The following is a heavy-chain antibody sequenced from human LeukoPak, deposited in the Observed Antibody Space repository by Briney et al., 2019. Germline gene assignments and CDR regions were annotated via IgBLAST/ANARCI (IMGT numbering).Heavy chain of an antibody. V-gene: IGHV4-59*01. J-gene: IGHJ5*02. Sequence: SETLSLTCTVSGGSISSYYWSWIRQPPGKGLEWIGYIYYSGSTNYNPSLKSRVTISVDTSKNQFSLKLSSVTAADTAVYYCARDYPLYRWFDPWGQGTLVTVSS. CDR1: GGSISSYY. CDR2: IYYSGST. D-gene: IGHD2-2*02. CDR3: ARDYPLYRWFDP.